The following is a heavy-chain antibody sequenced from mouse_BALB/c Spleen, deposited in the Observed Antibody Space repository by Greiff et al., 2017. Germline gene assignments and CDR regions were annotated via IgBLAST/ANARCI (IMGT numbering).Heavy chain of an antibody. CDR2: ISTYYGDA. D-gene: IGHD2-14*01. Sequence: QMQLKQSGAELVRPGVSVKISCKGSGYTFTDYAMHWVKQSHAKSLEWIGVISTYYGDASYNQKFKGKATMTVDKSSSTAYMELARLTSEDSAIYYCARGYDGGGFDYWGQGTTLTVSS. CDR3: ARGYDGGGFDY. V-gene: IGHV1S137*01. J-gene: IGHJ2*01. CDR1: GYTFTDYA.